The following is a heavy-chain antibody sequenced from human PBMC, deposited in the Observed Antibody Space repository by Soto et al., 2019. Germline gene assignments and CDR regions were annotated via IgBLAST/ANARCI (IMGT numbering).Heavy chain of an antibody. J-gene: IGHJ3*02. D-gene: IGHD3-10*01. V-gene: IGHV4-4*02. CDR3: ARDAGFGSGASKFWAFDI. CDR2: THHTGNT. CDR1: GGSISGSQW. Sequence: QVQLQESGPRLVKPSGTLSLTCDVSGGSISGSQWWTWVRQPPGKGLEWIAETHHTGNTNYNPSLKSRSIISLETSKNQFSLNLISVTAADTAVYYCARDAGFGSGASKFWAFDIWGQGTVVTVSS.